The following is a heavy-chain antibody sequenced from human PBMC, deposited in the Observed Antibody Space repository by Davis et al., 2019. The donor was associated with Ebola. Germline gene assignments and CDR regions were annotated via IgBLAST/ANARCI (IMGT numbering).Heavy chain of an antibody. Sequence: PGGSLKISCAASGFTFTNYAMSWVRQAPGKGLECVANIKEDGSVKYYVDSVKGRFTASRDNARNLLYLQMNSLRADDTAVYFCARQVGYCTGGSCYKEYWGQGTRVTVSS. CDR1: GFTFTNYA. J-gene: IGHJ4*02. D-gene: IGHD2-8*02. CDR3: ARQVGYCTGGSCYKEY. CDR2: IKEDGSVK. V-gene: IGHV3-7*03.